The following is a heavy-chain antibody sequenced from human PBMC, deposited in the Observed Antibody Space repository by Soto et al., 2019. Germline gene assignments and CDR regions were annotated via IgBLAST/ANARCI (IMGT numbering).Heavy chain of an antibody. V-gene: IGHV3-23*01. CDR3: EKCVVLMTTSWGWCNGFDP. CDR1: GFTFSTFA. Sequence: EVQLLESGGSLVQPGGSLRLSCAASGFTFSTFAMNWVRQAPGEGLECVSSISGSGGNTQYADSVKGRVTISRDNSMNTLYLEMNALRAEDTAVDYCEKCVVLMTTSWGWCNGFDPGGQGTLVIVSS. CDR2: ISGSGGNT. J-gene: IGHJ5*02. D-gene: IGHD2-21*02.